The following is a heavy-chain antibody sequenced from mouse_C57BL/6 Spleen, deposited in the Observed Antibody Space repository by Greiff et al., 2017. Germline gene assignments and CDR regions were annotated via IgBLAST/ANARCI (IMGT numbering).Heavy chain of an antibody. D-gene: IGHD3-1*01. CDR2: IDPSDSET. J-gene: IGHJ4*01. V-gene: IGHV1-52*01. CDR1: GYTFTSYW. Sequence: QVQLQQPGAELVRPGSSVKLSCKASGYTFTSYWMHWVKQRPIQGLEWIGNIDPSDSETHYNQKFKDKATLTVDKSSSTAYMQLSSLTSEDSAVYYCARIGEDYAMDYWGQGTSVTVSS. CDR3: ARIGEDYAMDY.